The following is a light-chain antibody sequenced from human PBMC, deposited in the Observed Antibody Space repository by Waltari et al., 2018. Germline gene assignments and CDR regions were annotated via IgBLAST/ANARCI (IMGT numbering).Light chain of an antibody. CDR3: ATWDDRLTGVV. CDR2: SND. Sequence: QSVLTQPPSASGTPGPRVTISCSGSNSTTGSNTVNWYQQVPGTAPKLLIYSNDQRPSGVPDRFSGSKSGTSASLAISGLQSEDEADYYCATWDDRLTGVVFGGGTKVTVL. CDR1: NSTTGSNT. J-gene: IGLJ2*01. V-gene: IGLV1-44*01.